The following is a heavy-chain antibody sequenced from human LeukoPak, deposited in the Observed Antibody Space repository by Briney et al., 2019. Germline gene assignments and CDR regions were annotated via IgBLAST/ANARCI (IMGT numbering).Heavy chain of an antibody. V-gene: IGHV1-18*01. Sequence: ASVKVSCKASGYTFTSYGISWVRQAPGQGLEWMGWTSAYNGNTNYAQKLQGRVTLTTDTTTNTVYMELRSLISDDTAVYYCARDSPLLAEAGSPDSWGQGTLVIVSS. CDR2: TSAYNGNT. CDR1: GYTFTSYG. CDR3: ARDSPLLAEAGSPDS. D-gene: IGHD6-19*01. J-gene: IGHJ4*02.